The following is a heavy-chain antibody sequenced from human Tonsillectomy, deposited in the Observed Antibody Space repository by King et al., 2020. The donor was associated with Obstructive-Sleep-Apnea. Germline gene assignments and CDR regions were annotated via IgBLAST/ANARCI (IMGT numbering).Heavy chain of an antibody. D-gene: IGHD6-25*01. CDR2: IYYSGST. CDR1: GGSISSGGYY. V-gene: IGHV4-31*03. Sequence: VPLQESGPGLVKPSQTLSLTCTVSGGSISSGGYYWSWIRPHPGKGLEWIGYIYYSGSTYYNSSLKSRVTISVDTSKNQFSLKLSSVTAADTAVYYCARDSSSSGDAGFDPWGQGTLVTVSS. J-gene: IGHJ5*02. CDR3: ARDSSSSGDAGFDP.